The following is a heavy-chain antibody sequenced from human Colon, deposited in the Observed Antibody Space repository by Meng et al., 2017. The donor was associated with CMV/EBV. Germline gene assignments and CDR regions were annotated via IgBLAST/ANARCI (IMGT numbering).Heavy chain of an antibody. CDR3: ARRLTIFDSPDY. CDR2: INSDGSRT. J-gene: IGHJ4*02. Sequence: GGPLRLSCTASGFTFSSYWIHWVRQVPGKGLVWVSRINSDGSRTMYADSVKGRFNISRDNAKNTVYLQMNSLRAEDTAVYYCARRLTIFDSPDYWGQGTLVTVSS. V-gene: IGHV3-74*03. D-gene: IGHD3-3*01. CDR1: GFTFSSYW.